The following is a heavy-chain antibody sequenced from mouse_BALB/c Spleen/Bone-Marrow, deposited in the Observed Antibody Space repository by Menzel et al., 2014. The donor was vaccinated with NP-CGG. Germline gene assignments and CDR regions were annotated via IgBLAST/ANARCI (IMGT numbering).Heavy chain of an antibody. V-gene: IGHV1-9*01. Sequence: QVQLQQSGAELMKPGASVKISCKATGYTFSSYWIELVKQRPGHGLEWIGEILPGSGSTDYNEKFKGKATFTADTSSNTAYIQLSSLTSEDSAVYYCASRYDAMDYWGQGTSVIVSS. CDR3: ASRYDAMDY. J-gene: IGHJ4*01. CDR2: ILPGSGST. CDR1: GYTFSSYW.